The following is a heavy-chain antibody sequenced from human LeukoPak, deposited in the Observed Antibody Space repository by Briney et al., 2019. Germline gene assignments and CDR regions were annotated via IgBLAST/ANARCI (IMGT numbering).Heavy chain of an antibody. Sequence: PSETLSLTCTVSGGSISSYYWSWIRQPPGKGLEWIGYIYYSGSTNYNPSLKSRVTISVDTSKNQFSLKLSSVTAADTAVYYCARHPIGVRAVAGRVQPSIYYYYYMDVWGKGTTVTVSS. CDR2: IYYSGST. D-gene: IGHD6-19*01. CDR3: ARHPIGVRAVAGRVQPSIYYYYYMDV. CDR1: GGSISSYY. J-gene: IGHJ6*03. V-gene: IGHV4-59*01.